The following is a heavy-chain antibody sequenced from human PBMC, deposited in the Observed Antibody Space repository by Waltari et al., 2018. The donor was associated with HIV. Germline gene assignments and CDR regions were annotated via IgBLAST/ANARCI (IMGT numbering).Heavy chain of an antibody. D-gene: IGHD2-15*01. Sequence: QVQLVQSGAEVKQLGSSVKVSCKASGGTFNNYDITWVRQAPGQGLEWMGGIIPVFGTTNYAQKFQGRLTIIADESTSTGYMELSSLRSEDTAVYYCARMATVVDWYFDLWGRGTLVTVSS. V-gene: IGHV1-69*01. CDR2: IIPVFGTT. CDR1: GGTFNNYD. CDR3: ARMATVVDWYFDL. J-gene: IGHJ2*01.